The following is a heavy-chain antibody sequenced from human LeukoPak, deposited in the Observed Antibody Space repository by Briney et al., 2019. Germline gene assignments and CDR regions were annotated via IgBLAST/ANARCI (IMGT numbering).Heavy chain of an antibody. J-gene: IGHJ3*02. CDR3: AKDWNYDDAFDI. V-gene: IGHV1-46*01. CDR1: GYTFINYY. D-gene: IGHD1-7*01. Sequence: ASVKVSCKASGYTFINYYMHWVRQAPGQGLEWMGIINPSGGSTSCGQKFQGRVTMTRDMPTSTFYMELSSLRFEDTAVYYCAKDWNYDDAFDIWGQGTMVTVSS. CDR2: INPSGGST.